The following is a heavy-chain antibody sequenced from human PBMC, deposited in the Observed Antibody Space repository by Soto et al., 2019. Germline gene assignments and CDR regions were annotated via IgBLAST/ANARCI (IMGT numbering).Heavy chain of an antibody. CDR2: IHSSGTT. Sequence: QVQLQESGPGLVKPSETVSVTCNVSGGSTSGYYWTWIRQSPGKGLEWIGYIHSSGTTTYNPSLKSRVTISIDTSKKQVYLRVTSVTAADTAIYYCARHKKWAEQGWFDPWGQGTQVTVSS. D-gene: IGHD1-26*01. CDR3: ARHKKWAEQGWFDP. CDR1: GGSTSGYY. V-gene: IGHV4-59*01. J-gene: IGHJ5*02.